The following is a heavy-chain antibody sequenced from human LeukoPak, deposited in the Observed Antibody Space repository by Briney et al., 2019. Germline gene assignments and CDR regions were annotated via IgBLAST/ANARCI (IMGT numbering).Heavy chain of an antibody. J-gene: IGHJ4*02. CDR1: GFTFSTYG. D-gene: IGHD3-10*01. Sequence: PGGSLRLSCAASGFTFSTYGMHWVRQAPGKGLEWVAFIRYDGSNKYYADSVKGRFTISRDNSKNTPYVQMNSLRAEDTAVYYCAKGGTYASGSYYNVLDYWGQGTLVTVSS. CDR2: IRYDGSNK. CDR3: AKGGTYASGSYYNVLDY. V-gene: IGHV3-30*02.